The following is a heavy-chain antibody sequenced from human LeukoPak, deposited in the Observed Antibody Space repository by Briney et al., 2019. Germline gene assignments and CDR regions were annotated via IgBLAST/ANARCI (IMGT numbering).Heavy chain of an antibody. D-gene: IGHD1-26*01. CDR2: ISGSGVTT. CDR3: AKKVVVGATSPYSDFQD. CDR1: GFTFSSYA. Sequence: PGGSLRLSCEASGFTFSSYAMSWVRQAPGKGLEWVSAISGSGVTTHYAGSVKGRFSISRDNSKNTLYLQMNSLRAGDTALYYCAKKVVVGATSPYSDFQDWGQGTLVTVSS. J-gene: IGHJ1*01. V-gene: IGHV3-23*01.